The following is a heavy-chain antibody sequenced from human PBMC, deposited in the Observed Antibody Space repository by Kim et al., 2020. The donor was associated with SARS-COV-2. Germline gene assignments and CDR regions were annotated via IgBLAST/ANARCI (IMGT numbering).Heavy chain of an antibody. CDR2: INGGDSKT. CDR1: GFTFGHFA. D-gene: IGHD1-1*01. J-gene: IGHJ4*02. CDR3: SRTPVISVVQATLVS. V-gene: IGHV3-23*01. Sequence: GGSLRLSCAASGFTFGHFAMNWVRQAPGKGLEWVSAINGGDSKTFYADSVKGRFTISRDNFKATLFLHMTNLRAEDTAIYYCSRTPVISVVQATLVSWGQGPLVTVSS.